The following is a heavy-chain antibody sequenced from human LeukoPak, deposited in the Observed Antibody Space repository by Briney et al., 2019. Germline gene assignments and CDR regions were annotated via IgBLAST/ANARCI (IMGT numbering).Heavy chain of an antibody. V-gene: IGHV5-51*01. CDR1: GYIFTSHW. J-gene: IGHJ4*02. D-gene: IGHD1/OR15-1a*01. Sequence: GESLKISCKGSGYIFTSHWIGWVRQMPGKGLEWMGIIYPDDSDTRYSPSFQGQVTISADKSISTAYLQWSSLKASDTAMYYCARKMMGTQANYFDYWGQGTLVTVSS. CDR3: ARKMMGTQANYFDY. CDR2: IYPDDSDT.